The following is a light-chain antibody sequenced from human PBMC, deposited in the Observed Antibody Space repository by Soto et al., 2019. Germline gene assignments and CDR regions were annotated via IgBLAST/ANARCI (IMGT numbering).Light chain of an antibody. CDR2: LNSDGSH. V-gene: IGLV4-69*01. Sequence: QPVLTQPLSASASLGASVQLTCTLSSGHSSNAIAWHQQQPEKGPRYLMKLNSDGSHSKGDGIPDRFSGSRSGAERYLTISGLQSEDEADYYCQTWGAGIHVVFGGGTKLTVL. CDR1: SGHSSNA. J-gene: IGLJ2*01. CDR3: QTWGAGIHVV.